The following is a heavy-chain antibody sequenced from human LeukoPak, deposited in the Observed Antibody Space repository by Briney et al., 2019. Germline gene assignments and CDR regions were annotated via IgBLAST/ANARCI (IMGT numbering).Heavy chain of an antibody. D-gene: IGHD2-2*01. J-gene: IGHJ4*02. Sequence: SVKVSCKASGDTLKSNAVNWVRQDPRQGLEWMGGMIPTFGTIIYAPKFQGRVTINTDDSTSTAYMELSRLRSDDTAVYYCARDHPNCSSNSCPFDYWGQGTLVTVSS. CDR2: MIPTFGTI. CDR3: ARDHPNCSSNSCPFDY. CDR1: GDTLKSNA. V-gene: IGHV1-69*05.